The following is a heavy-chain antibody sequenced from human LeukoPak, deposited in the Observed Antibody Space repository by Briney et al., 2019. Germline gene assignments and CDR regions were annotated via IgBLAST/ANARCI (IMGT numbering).Heavy chain of an antibody. CDR3: ARPLSISGYYYDAFDI. D-gene: IGHD3-22*01. J-gene: IGHJ3*02. Sequence: SETLSLTCTVSGVSINSGTHYWSWIRQPPGKGLEWIGYIYYSGSTNYNPSLKSRVTISVDTSKNQFSLKLTSVTAADTAVYYCARPLSISGYYYDAFDIWGQGTMVTVSS. CDR1: GVSINSGTHY. V-gene: IGHV4-61*01. CDR2: IYYSGST.